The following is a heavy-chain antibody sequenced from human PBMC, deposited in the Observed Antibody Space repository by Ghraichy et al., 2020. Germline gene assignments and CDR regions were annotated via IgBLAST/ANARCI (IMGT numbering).Heavy chain of an antibody. J-gene: IGHJ4*02. V-gene: IGHV3-48*01. Sequence: GGSLRLSCAASGFTFSTFGMNWVRQAPGKGLEWVSYISSTGTTTYYAGSVKGRFTISRDNSKDSVYLQMNSLRAEDTAMYYCAREAPRGGVYSDSWGQGTLVTVS. CDR2: ISSTGTTT. CDR1: GFTFSTFG. D-gene: IGHD3-10*01. CDR3: AREAPRGGVYSDS.